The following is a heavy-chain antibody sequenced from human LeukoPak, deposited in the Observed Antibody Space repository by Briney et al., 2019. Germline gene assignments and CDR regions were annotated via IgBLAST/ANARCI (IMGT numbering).Heavy chain of an antibody. V-gene: IGHV6-1*01. CDR2: TYYRSKWYN. J-gene: IGHJ3*02. D-gene: IGHD2-15*01. CDR1: GDSVSSNSAA. CDR3: ARVGYKRYCSGASCYPGAFDI. Sequence: SQTLSLTCAISGDSVSSNSAAWNWIRQSPSRGLEWLGRTYYRSKWYNDYAVSVKSRITINPDTSKNQFSLQLNSVTPEDTAVYYCARVGYKRYCSGASCYPGAFDIWGQGTMVTVSS.